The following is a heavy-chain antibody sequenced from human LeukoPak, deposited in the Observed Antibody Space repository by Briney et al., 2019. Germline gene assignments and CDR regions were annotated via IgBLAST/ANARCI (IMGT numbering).Heavy chain of an antibody. V-gene: IGHV4-39*01. J-gene: IGHJ5*02. CDR1: GGSISSSSYY. Sequence: SETLSLTCTVSGGSISSSSYYWGWIRQPPGKGLEWIGSIYYSGSTYYNPSLKSRVTISVDTSKNQFSLKLSSVTAADTAVYYCARQRGSYSGDGWDNWFDPWGQGTLVTVSS. CDR3: ARQRGSYSGDGWDNWFDP. D-gene: IGHD1-26*01. CDR2: IYYSGST.